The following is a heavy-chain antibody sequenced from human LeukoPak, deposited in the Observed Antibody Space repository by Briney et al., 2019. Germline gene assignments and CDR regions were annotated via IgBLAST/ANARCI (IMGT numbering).Heavy chain of an antibody. J-gene: IGHJ4*02. CDR3: AKDYYSSSWYYFDY. Sequence: GRSMRLSCAASGFTFDDYAMHWVRQAPGKGLEWVSGISWNSGSIGYADSVKGRFTISSDNAKNSLYLQMNSLRAEDMALYYCAKDYYSSSWYYFDYWGQGTLVTVSS. D-gene: IGHD6-13*01. V-gene: IGHV3-9*03. CDR2: ISWNSGSI. CDR1: GFTFDDYA.